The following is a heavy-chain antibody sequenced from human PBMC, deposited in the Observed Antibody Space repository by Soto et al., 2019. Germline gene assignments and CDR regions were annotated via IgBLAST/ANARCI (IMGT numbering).Heavy chain of an antibody. D-gene: IGHD4-17*01. CDR3: VTGGGVHYDSTWGDF. CDR1: GDSLSNYG. CDR2: IWHDGRYE. V-gene: IGHV3-33*01. Sequence: QVQLVESGGGVVQPGKSLRLSCVASGDSLSNYGMHWVRQAPGKGLEWVASIWHDGRYEFHADSVKGRFAISRDNSKNSLYLQMNSLRVEETAIYYCVTGGGVHYDSTWGDFWGQGTLVTVSS. J-gene: IGHJ4*02.